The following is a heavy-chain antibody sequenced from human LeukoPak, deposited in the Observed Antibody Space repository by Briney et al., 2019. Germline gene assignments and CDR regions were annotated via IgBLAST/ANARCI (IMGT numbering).Heavy chain of an antibody. CDR1: GGTFSSYA. CDR3: ARDKRGYSYGYDY. Sequence: SVKVSCKASGGTFSSYAISWVRQAPGQGLEWMGGIIPIFGTANYAQKFQGRVTITADESTGTAYMELSSLRSEDTAVYYCARDKRGYSYGYDYWGQGTLVTVSS. CDR2: IIPIFGTA. J-gene: IGHJ4*02. V-gene: IGHV1-69*13. D-gene: IGHD5-18*01.